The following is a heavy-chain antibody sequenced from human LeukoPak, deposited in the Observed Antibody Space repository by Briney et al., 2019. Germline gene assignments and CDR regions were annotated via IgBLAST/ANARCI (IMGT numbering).Heavy chain of an antibody. V-gene: IGHV1-69*01. CDR2: IIPIFGTA. J-gene: IGHJ3*02. D-gene: IGHD3-9*01. CDR1: GGTFSSYA. CDR3: ARVPGNHEILTGYDI. Sequence: SVKVSCKASGGTFSSYAISWVRQAPGQGLEWMGGIIPIFGTANYAQKFQGRVTITADESTSTAYMELSSLRSEDTAVYYCARVPGNHEILTGYDIWGQGTMVTVSS.